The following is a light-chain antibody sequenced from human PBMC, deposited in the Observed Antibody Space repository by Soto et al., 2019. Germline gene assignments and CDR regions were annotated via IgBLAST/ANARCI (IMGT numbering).Light chain of an antibody. J-gene: IGLJ2*01. V-gene: IGLV2-14*01. CDR2: GVS. CDR1: SSDVGGSNH. CDR3: SSYTGTTLV. Sequence: QSALTQPASVSGSPGQSITISCTGTSSDVGGSNHVSWYQQHPGKAPKLMIYGVSNRPSGISNRVSGSKSGNTAFLTISGLQAEDEADYYCSSYTGTTLVFGGGTKLTVL.